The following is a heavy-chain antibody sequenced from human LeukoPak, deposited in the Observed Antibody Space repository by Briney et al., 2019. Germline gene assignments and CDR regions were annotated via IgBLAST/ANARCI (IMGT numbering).Heavy chain of an antibody. CDR3: ARGGDGFNILFDY. V-gene: IGHV3-53*01. Sequence: PGGSLRLSCAASGFTVSSNYKSWVRQAPGKGLGWVSVIFSGGSTYYADSVKGRFTISRDNSKNTLYLQMNSLRVEDTAVYYCARGGDGFNILFDYWGQGTLVTVSS. J-gene: IGHJ4*02. CDR1: GFTVSSNY. CDR2: IFSGGST. D-gene: IGHD5-24*01.